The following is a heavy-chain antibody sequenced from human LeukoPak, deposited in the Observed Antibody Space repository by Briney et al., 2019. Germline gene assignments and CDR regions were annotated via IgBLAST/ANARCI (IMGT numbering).Heavy chain of an antibody. CDR1: GFIFSNCW. CDR3: ATYSTRNAREFQS. V-gene: IGHV3-7*01. D-gene: IGHD4-11*01. CDR2: IKTDASEK. Sequence: QSGGSLRLSCETSGFIFSNCWMTWVRQAPGKGLEWVANIKTDASEKYYADSVKGRFTISRDNAKMSLYLQMHSLRVEDTAVYYCATYSTRNAREFQSWGQGTLVTVSS. J-gene: IGHJ1*01.